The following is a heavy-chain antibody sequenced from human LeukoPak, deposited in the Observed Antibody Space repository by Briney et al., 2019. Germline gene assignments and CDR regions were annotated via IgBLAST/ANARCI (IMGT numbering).Heavy chain of an antibody. Sequence: GASVKVSCKASGYTFTGYYMHWVRQAPGQGLEWMGWINPNSGGTKYAQKFQGRATMTRDTSISTAYMELSRLRSDDTAVYYCAREEVIAAAGPTLDYWGQGALVTVSS. D-gene: IGHD6-13*01. J-gene: IGHJ4*02. CDR2: INPNSGGT. V-gene: IGHV1-2*02. CDR1: GYTFTGYY. CDR3: AREEVIAAAGPTLDY.